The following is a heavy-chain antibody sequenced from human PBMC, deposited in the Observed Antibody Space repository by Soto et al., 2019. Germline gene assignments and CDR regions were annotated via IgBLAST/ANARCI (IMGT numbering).Heavy chain of an antibody. V-gene: IGHV4-34*01. Sequence: SETLSLTCAVYGGSFSCYYWSWIRQPPGKGLEWIGEINHSGSTNYNPSLKSRVTISVDTSKNQFSLKLSSVTAADTAVYYCARVGRYYGMDVWGQGTTVTVSS. CDR2: INHSGST. CDR3: ARVGRYYGMDV. CDR1: GGSFSCYY. J-gene: IGHJ6*02.